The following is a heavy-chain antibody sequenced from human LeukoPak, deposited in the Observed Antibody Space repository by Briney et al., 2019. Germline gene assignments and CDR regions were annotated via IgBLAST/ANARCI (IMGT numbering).Heavy chain of an antibody. D-gene: IGHD6-25*01. Sequence: GGSLRLSCAASGFTFSSYWMSWVRQAPGKGLEWVSSISSSSSYIYYADSVKGRFTISRDNAKNSLYLQMNSLRAEDTAVYYCARDPAARPRDFDYWGQGTLVTVSS. CDR1: GFTFSSYW. V-gene: IGHV3-21*01. J-gene: IGHJ4*02. CDR3: ARDPAARPRDFDY. CDR2: ISSSSSYI.